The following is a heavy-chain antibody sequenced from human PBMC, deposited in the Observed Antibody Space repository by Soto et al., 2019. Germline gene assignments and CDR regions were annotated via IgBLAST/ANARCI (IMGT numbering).Heavy chain of an antibody. D-gene: IGHD5-12*01. CDR3: AKDQVDVVATSKEAFDV. J-gene: IGHJ3*01. V-gene: IGHV3-23*01. CDR2: TGGSGGST. CDR1: GFTFSSCA. Sequence: EVQLLESGGGLVQPGGSLRLSCAASGFTFSSCAMTWVRQAPGKGLEWVSATGGSGGSTYYADSVKGRFTISRDNSKNTLYLQMNSLRAEDTAVYYCAKDQVDVVATSKEAFDVWGQGTRVAVSS.